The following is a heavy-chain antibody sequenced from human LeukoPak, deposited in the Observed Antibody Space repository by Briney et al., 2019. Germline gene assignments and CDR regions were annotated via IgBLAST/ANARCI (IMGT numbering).Heavy chain of an antibody. Sequence: GGSLRLSCAASGFTFSSNYMSWVRQAPGKGLEWVSVIYSGGSTYYSESVKGRFTISRDNSKNTLYLQLNSLRAEETAVYYCARDRGYGDYYFDYWGQGNLVTVSS. D-gene: IGHD4-17*01. V-gene: IGHV3-53*01. CDR2: IYSGGST. CDR1: GFTFSSNY. CDR3: ARDRGYGDYYFDY. J-gene: IGHJ4*02.